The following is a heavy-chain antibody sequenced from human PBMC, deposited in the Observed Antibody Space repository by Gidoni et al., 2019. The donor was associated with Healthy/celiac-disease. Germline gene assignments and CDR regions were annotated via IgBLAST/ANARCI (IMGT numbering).Heavy chain of an antibody. CDR1: GFTFDDYA. CDR2: ISWNSGSI. Sequence: EVQLVESGGGLVQPGRSLRLSCAASGFTFDDYAMHWVRQAPGKGLEWVSGISWNSGSIGYADSVKGRFTISRDNAKNSLYLQMNSLRAEDTALYYCAKDIGRGYSGYDSYLFDPWGQGTLVTVSS. J-gene: IGHJ5*02. CDR3: AKDIGRGYSGYDSYLFDP. D-gene: IGHD5-12*01. V-gene: IGHV3-9*01.